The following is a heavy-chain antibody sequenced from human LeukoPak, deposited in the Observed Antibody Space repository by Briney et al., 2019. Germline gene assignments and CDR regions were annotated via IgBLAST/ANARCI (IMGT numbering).Heavy chain of an antibody. V-gene: IGHV3-23*01. Sequence: GGSLRLSCAASGFTFSSSAMSWVREVPGKGLEWVSGISASGGSTSYADSVRGRFTISRDNSKNTLYVQMNSLRAEDTAVYYCARLGDLDAFDIWGQGTMVTVSS. CDR2: ISASGGST. J-gene: IGHJ3*02. CDR1: GFTFSSSA. CDR3: ARLGDLDAFDI. D-gene: IGHD3-16*01.